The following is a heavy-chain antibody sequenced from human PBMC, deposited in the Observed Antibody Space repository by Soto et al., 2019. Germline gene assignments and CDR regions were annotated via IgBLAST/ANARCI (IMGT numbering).Heavy chain of an antibody. CDR2: IWYDGSSR. CDR3: ARDWTTYCGGDCYSDL. J-gene: IGHJ4*02. CDR1: GFTFSTYG. Sequence: QVQLVESGGGVVQPGRSLRLSCTASGFTFSTYGMHWVRQAPGKGLEWVAVIWYDGSSRYYVDSVKGRFTISRDNSKNTLYLQLNSLRIEDTAVYYCARDWTTYCGGDCYSDLWGQGTLVTVSS. V-gene: IGHV3-33*01. D-gene: IGHD2-21*02.